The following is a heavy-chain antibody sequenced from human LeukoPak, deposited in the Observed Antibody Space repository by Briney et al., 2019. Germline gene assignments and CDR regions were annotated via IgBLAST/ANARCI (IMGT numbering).Heavy chain of an antibody. J-gene: IGHJ4*02. CDR1: GGSFSGYY. Sequence: SETLSLTCAVYGGSFSGYYWSWIRQPPGKGLEWIGEINHSGSTNYNPSLKSRVTISVDTSKNQFSLKLSSVTAADTAVYYCARAPVGYCSSTSCPRYYFVYWGQGTLVTVSS. V-gene: IGHV4-34*01. CDR3: ARAPVGYCSSTSCPRYYFVY. CDR2: INHSGST. D-gene: IGHD2-2*01.